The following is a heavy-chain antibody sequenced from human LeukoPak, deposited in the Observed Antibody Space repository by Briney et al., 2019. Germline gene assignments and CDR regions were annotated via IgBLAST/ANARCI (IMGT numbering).Heavy chain of an antibody. CDR2: VSGSGNST. Sequence: GGSLRLSCAASGFTFSSYAMNWVRQAPGKGLEWVSTVSGSGNSTYYADSVKGRFTISRDNSKNTLYLQMNSLRAEDTAIYYCTILYSSSPLDYWDQGTLVTVSS. J-gene: IGHJ4*02. V-gene: IGHV3-23*01. CDR3: TILYSSSPLDY. D-gene: IGHD6-6*01. CDR1: GFTFSSYA.